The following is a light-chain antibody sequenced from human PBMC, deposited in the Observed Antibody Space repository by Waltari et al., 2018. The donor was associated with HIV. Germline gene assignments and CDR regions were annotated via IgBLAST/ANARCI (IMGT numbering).Light chain of an antibody. CDR1: SSDVGSYNY. J-gene: IGLJ1*01. Sequence: QSALTQPASVSGSPGQSITISCTGTSSDVGSYNYVSWYQQEPGKAPKLMIYEVNNRPSGISNRFSGSKSGNTASLTISGLQAEDEADYYCSSLTSGSTCYVFGTGTKVTVL. CDR3: SSLTSGSTCYV. CDR2: EVN. V-gene: IGLV2-14*01.